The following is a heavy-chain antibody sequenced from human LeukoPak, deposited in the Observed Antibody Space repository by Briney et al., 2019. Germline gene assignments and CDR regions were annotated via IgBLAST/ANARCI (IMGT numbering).Heavy chain of an antibody. Sequence: GASVKVSRKASGYTFTSYSISWVRQAPGQGLEWMGWISAYNGNTNYAQKLQGRVTMTTDTSTSTAYMELRSLRSDDTAVYYCAREGIHDHGDYPIDAFDIWGQGTMVTVSS. J-gene: IGHJ3*02. CDR1: GYTFTSYS. V-gene: IGHV1-18*01. CDR2: ISAYNGNT. D-gene: IGHD4-17*01. CDR3: AREGIHDHGDYPIDAFDI.